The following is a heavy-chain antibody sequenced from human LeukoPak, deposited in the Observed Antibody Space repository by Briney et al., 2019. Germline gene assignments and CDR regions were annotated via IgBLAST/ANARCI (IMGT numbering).Heavy chain of an antibody. V-gene: IGHV3-23*01. Sequence: GGSLRLPCAASGFTFSTYGMSWVRQAPGKGLAWVSGISGSGDSTYYADSVRGRFTISRDNSKNTLFLRMNSLRAEDTAVYYCAKADRRSDLPYYFDYWGQGTLVTVSS. CDR2: ISGSGDST. CDR1: GFTFSTYG. CDR3: AKADRRSDLPYYFDY. J-gene: IGHJ4*02.